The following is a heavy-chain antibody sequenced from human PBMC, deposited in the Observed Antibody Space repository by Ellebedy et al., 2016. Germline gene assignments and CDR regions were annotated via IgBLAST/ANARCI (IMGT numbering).Heavy chain of an antibody. D-gene: IGHD3-22*01. CDR1: GFTFRTYD. V-gene: IGHV3-30-3*01. CDR3: ARDRPYFDTSVSHPALDY. Sequence: GESLKISCAASGFTFRTYDMHWVRQAPGKWLEWVALISHDGAKTYYAESVKGRFTISRDNSKTTLYLQMNSLRVDDTAVNYCARDRPYFDTSVSHPALDYWGQGTLVTVS. CDR2: ISHDGAKT. J-gene: IGHJ4*02.